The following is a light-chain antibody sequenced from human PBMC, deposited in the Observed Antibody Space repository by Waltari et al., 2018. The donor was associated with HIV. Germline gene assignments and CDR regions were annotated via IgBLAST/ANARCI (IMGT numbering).Light chain of an antibody. CDR1: RSNIASNT. CDR2: SNN. V-gene: IGLV1-44*01. J-gene: IGLJ3*02. Sequence: QSVLTQPPSASGTPGQRVTIPCSGSRSNIASNTVNWYQQLPGTAPKLLTYSNNQRPSGVPDRFSGSKSGTSASLAISGLQSEDEADYYCAAWDDNLNGWVFGGGTKLTVL. CDR3: AAWDDNLNGWV.